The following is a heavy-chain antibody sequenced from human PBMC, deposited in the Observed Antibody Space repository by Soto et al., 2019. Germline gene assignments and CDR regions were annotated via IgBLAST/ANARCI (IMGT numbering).Heavy chain of an antibody. CDR3: ARVGVMTTVFDTIDY. D-gene: IGHD4-17*01. Sequence: EVQLLESGGGLVQPGGSLTLRLSCAASGFTFSNYAMSWVRQAPGKGLEGVSGISGSGGNTYYADSVKGRFTISRDNSKNTLYLQMNSLRAEDTAVYYCARVGVMTTVFDTIDYWGQGTLVTVSS. V-gene: IGHV3-23*01. CDR2: ISGSGGNT. J-gene: IGHJ4*02. CDR1: GFTFSNYA.